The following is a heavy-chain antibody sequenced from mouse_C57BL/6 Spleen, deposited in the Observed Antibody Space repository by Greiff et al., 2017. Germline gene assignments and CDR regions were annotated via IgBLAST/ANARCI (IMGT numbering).Heavy chain of an antibody. D-gene: IGHD2-1*01. CDR1: GYAFTNYL. J-gene: IGHJ2*01. Sequence: VQLQQSGAELVRPGTSVKVSCKASGYAFTNYLIEWVKQRPGQGLEWIGVINPGSGGTNYNEKCKGKATLTADKSSSTAYMQLSSLTSEDSAVYFCARRRDGNYGFDYWGQGTTLTVSS. CDR3: ARRRDGNYGFDY. CDR2: INPGSGGT. V-gene: IGHV1-54*01.